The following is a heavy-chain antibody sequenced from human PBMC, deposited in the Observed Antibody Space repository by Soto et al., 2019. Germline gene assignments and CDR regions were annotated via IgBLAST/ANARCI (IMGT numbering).Heavy chain of an antibody. J-gene: IGHJ4*02. Sequence: PGGSLRLSCAASGFTFSSYSMNWVRQAPGKGLEWVSSISSSSSYIYYADSVKGRFTISRDNAKNSLYLQMNSLRAGDTAIYFCARAIGPTLFDYWGQGTLVTVSS. D-gene: IGHD3-22*01. CDR1: GFTFSSYS. CDR2: ISSSSSYI. V-gene: IGHV3-21*01. CDR3: ARAIGPTLFDY.